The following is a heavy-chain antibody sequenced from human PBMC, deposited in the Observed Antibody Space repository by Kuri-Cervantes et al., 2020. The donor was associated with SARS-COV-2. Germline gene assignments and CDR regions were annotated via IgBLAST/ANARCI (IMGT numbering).Heavy chain of an antibody. CDR2: ISSDSSYI. J-gene: IGHJ1*01. V-gene: IGHV3-21*01. CDR1: GGSISSSS. D-gene: IGHD3-3*01. CDR3: ARDSDDDVWSGYSTAEYFQY. Sequence: GGSLRLSCTVSGGSISSSSYYWGWIRQPPGKGLEWVSSISSDSSYIHYADSVKGRFTISRDNAKNSLYLHMNSLRAEDTAVYYCARDSDDDVWSGYSTAEYFQYWGQGTLVTVSS.